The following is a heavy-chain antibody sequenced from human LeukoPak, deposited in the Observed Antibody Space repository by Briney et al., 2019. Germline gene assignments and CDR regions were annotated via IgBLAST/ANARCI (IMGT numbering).Heavy chain of an antibody. V-gene: IGHV1-24*01. D-gene: IGHD3-10*01. CDR3: AGDVLVSGGSYYHVY. Sequence: GASVKVSCKGSGYALTELSIRWVRQAPGKGFEWMGGVDPKDGATIYAQNFQGRVTVTDDRSTGTTYMELSGLTSEDTALYYCAGDVLVSGGSYYHVYWGQGTLVTVSS. CDR1: GYALTELS. J-gene: IGHJ4*02. CDR2: VDPKDGAT.